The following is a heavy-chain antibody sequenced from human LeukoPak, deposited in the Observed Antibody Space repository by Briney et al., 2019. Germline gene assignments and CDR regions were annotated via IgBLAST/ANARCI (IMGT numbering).Heavy chain of an antibody. Sequence: SETLSLTCAVYGGSFSGYYWSWIRQPPGKGLEWIGEINHSGSTNCNPSLKSRVTISVDTSKNQFSLKLSSVTAADTAVYYCARWWSSAAARVNWFDPWGQGTLVTVSS. CDR2: INHSGST. J-gene: IGHJ5*02. CDR1: GGSFSGYY. CDR3: ARWWSSAAARVNWFDP. D-gene: IGHD6-13*01. V-gene: IGHV4-34*01.